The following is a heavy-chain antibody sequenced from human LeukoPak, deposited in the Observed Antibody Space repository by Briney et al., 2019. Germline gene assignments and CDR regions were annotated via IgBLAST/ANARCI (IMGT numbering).Heavy chain of an antibody. CDR1: GFTFSSYN. Sequence: GGSLRLSCAASGFTFSSYNMNWVRQAPGKGLEWVSYISSSSSTIYYADSVQGRFAISRDNAKSSLYLQMSSLRTDDTAVYYCARESDSGGYRFDSWGQGSLVTVPS. V-gene: IGHV3-48*01. CDR3: ARESDSGGYRFDS. J-gene: IGHJ4*02. D-gene: IGHD3-22*01. CDR2: ISSSSSTI.